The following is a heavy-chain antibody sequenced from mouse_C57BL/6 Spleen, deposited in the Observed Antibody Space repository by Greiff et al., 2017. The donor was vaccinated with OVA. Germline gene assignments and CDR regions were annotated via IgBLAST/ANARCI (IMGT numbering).Heavy chain of an antibody. D-gene: IGHD1-1*01. CDR2: IDPEDGDT. Sequence: VQLQQSGAELVRPGASVKLSCTASGFNIKDYYMHWVRQRPEQGLEWIGKIDPEDGDTDYAHKFQGQATMTADTSANTAYLQLSSLTSEDTAVYYCTTGTVGATYYAMDYWGQGTSVTVSS. J-gene: IGHJ4*01. V-gene: IGHV14-1*01. CDR1: GFNIKDYY. CDR3: TTGTVGATYYAMDY.